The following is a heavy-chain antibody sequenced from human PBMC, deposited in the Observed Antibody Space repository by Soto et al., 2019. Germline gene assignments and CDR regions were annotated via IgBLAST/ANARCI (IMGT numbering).Heavy chain of an antibody. CDR1: GVTFSNDW. CDR2: IKSKTDAGTT. CDR3: TTGVGP. Sequence: GGSLRLSCAASGVTFSNDWMSWVRQAPGKGLEWVGRIKSKTDAGTTDYAAVLKDRFTISRDDSQNSLYSQMNSLKTEDTAVYSCTTGVGPWGPGTLVTVSS. V-gene: IGHV3-15*01. J-gene: IGHJ5*02.